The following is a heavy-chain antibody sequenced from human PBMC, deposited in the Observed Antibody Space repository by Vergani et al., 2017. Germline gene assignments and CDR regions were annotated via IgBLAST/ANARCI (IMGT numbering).Heavy chain of an antibody. Sequence: EVQLLQSEGAVVQPGGSLRLSCVASGFTFSSHAMSWVRQGHGQGLEWVSSIKNTGDSTHYADSVKGRFTISRDNPKNTLYLQMNSLRAEDTAVYYCARDPQINMIVVGPFDYWGQGTLVTVSS. CDR3: ARDPQINMIVVGPFDY. V-gene: IGHV3-23*01. CDR2: IKNTGDST. D-gene: IGHD3-22*01. CDR1: GFTFSSHA. J-gene: IGHJ4*02.